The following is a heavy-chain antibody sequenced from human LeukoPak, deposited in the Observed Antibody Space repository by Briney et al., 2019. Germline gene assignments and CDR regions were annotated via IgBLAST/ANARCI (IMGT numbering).Heavy chain of an antibody. Sequence: GGSLRLSCAASGFIVSGNYMSWVRQAPGKGLEWISVIYTGGSTFYADSVKGRFTISRDNSKNTLYLQMNSLRAEDTAVYYCAKDGGMARGVPWYYGMDVWGQRTTVTVSS. V-gene: IGHV3-53*01. D-gene: IGHD3-10*01. CDR1: GFIVSGNY. J-gene: IGHJ6*02. CDR2: IYTGGST. CDR3: AKDGGMARGVPWYYGMDV.